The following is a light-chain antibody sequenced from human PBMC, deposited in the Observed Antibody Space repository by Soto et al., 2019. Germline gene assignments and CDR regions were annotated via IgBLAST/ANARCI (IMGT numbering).Light chain of an antibody. CDR1: STDVGGYNA. CDR3: NSFRVSHLYV. Sequence: QSVLSQPASVSGSPGQTITISCTGTSTDVGGYNAVSWYQHHPGKAPKLIIYEVTHRPSGVSDRFSASKSGNTASLTISGLQAEDEADYYCNSFRVSHLYVFGPWTKVTVL. V-gene: IGLV2-14*01. J-gene: IGLJ1*01. CDR2: EVT.